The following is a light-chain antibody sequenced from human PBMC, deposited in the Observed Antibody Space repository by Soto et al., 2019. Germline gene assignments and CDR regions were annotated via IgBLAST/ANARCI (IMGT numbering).Light chain of an antibody. CDR3: QPWVTGLVV. V-gene: IGLV4-69*01. CDR2: LNNDGSH. J-gene: IGLJ2*01. Sequence: QSVLTQSPSASASLGASVKLTCTLSSGHSDYAIAWHQQQPERGPRFLMKLNNDGSHIKGDGIPDRFSGSRSGAERYLTISSLQSEDEADYYCQPWVTGLVVFGAGTQLTVL. CDR1: SGHSDYA.